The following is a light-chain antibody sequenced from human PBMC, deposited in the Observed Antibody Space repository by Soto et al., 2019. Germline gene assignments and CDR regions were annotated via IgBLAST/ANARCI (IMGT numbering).Light chain of an antibody. J-gene: IGLJ2*01. V-gene: IGLV2-14*01. CDR2: QVS. CDR3: SSYTSTTPVV. CDR1: SSDIGTFPF. Sequence: QSALTQPASVSGSPGQSITISCAGTSSDIGTFPFVSWYQQHPGRAPKVMIYQVSNRPSGVSNRFSGSKSGNTASLTISGLQAEDEADYYCSSYTSTTPVVFGGGTKVTVL.